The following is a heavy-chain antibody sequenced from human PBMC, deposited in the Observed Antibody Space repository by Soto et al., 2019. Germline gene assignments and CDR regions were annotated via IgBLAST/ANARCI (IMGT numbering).Heavy chain of an antibody. Sequence: GGSLILSCAASGFTFSSYAMSCVRKAPGKGLEWVSAISGSGGSTYYADSVRGRFTISRDNSKNTLYLQMNSLRAEDTAVYYCAKHIVLVPAANHYYYGMDVWGQGT. CDR2: ISGSGGST. CDR3: AKHIVLVPAANHYYYGMDV. CDR1: GFTFSSYA. V-gene: IGHV3-23*01. J-gene: IGHJ6*02. D-gene: IGHD2-2*01.